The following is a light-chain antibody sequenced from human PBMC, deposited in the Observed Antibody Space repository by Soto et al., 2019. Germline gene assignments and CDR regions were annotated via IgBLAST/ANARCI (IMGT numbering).Light chain of an antibody. CDR3: QQLNDYPIT. Sequence: IQLTQSPSSLSPSVGDRVTITCRASQGISSYLAWYQQKPGKAPKLLIYAASTLQSGVPSRFSGSGSGTDFTLTISSPQPEDFATYYCQQLNDYPITFGQGTRLEIK. CDR1: QGISSY. J-gene: IGKJ5*01. V-gene: IGKV1-9*01. CDR2: AAS.